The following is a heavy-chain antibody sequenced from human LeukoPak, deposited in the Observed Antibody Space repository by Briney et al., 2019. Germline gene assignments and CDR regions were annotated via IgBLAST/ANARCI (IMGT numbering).Heavy chain of an antibody. V-gene: IGHV3-21*01. CDR3: ARDYSIAARPGYYYGMDV. CDR1: GGSISSYY. D-gene: IGHD6-6*01. J-gene: IGHJ6*02. Sequence: TSETLSLTCTFSGGSISSYYWSWIRQPPGQGLEWFSSISSSSSYIYYADSVKGRFTISRDNAKNSLYLQMNSLRAEDTAVYYCARDYSIAARPGYYYGMDVWGQGTTVTVSS. CDR2: ISSSSSYI.